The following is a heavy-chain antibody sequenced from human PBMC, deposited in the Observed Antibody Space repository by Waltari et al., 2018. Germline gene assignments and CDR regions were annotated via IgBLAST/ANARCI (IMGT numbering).Heavy chain of an antibody. CDR3: ARNWGWYFDY. D-gene: IGHD7-27*01. Sequence: EVQLVESGGGLVQPGGSLRLSSAASRFTFSRYSMICVRQVPGKGLEWVSYISSSSSTIYYADSVKGRFTISRDNAKNSLYLQMNSLRAEDTAVYYCARNWGWYFDYWGQGTLVTVSS. CDR2: ISSSSSTI. J-gene: IGHJ4*02. CDR1: RFTFSRYS. V-gene: IGHV3-48*04.